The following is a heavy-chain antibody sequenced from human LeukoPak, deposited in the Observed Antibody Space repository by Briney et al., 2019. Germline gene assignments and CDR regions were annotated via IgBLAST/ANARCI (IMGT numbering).Heavy chain of an antibody. CDR1: GGSISGSTYY. J-gene: IGHJ5*02. CDR3: ARRWTTVTTSWFDP. D-gene: IGHD4-17*01. Sequence: SETLSLTCTVSGGSISGSTYYWAWNRQPPGKGPEWIGSVYYTGTTYYNPSLRSRVTIAVDTSKNQFSLKVSSVTAADTAVYYCARRWTTVTTSWFDPWGQGALVTVSS. V-gene: IGHV4-39*01. CDR2: VYYTGTT.